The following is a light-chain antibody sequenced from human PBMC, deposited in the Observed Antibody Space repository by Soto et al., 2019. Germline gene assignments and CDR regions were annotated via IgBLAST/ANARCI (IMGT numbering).Light chain of an antibody. CDR2: DAS. Sequence: DIQMTQSPSSLSASVGDRITITCQASQDIRNYLNWYQQKPGKAPSLLIYDASNLEAGVPSRFSGGGSGTNFTFTISSLQPEDIATYYCQQYDNLPRYTFGQGTGLEI. V-gene: IGKV1-33*01. J-gene: IGKJ2*01. CDR3: QQYDNLPRYT. CDR1: QDIRNY.